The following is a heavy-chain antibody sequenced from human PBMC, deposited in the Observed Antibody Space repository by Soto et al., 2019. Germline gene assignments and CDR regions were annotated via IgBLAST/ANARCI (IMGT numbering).Heavy chain of an antibody. CDR1: GGSISSGDYY. D-gene: IGHD3-22*01. Sequence: PSETLSLTCTVSGGSISSGDYYWSWIRQPPGKGLEWIGYIYYSGSTYYNPSLKSRVTISVDTSKNQFSLKLSSVTAADTAVYYCARLGAYYQSLDPWGPGTLVTSPQ. CDR2: IYYSGST. V-gene: IGHV4-30-4*01. J-gene: IGHJ5*02. CDR3: ARLGAYYQSLDP.